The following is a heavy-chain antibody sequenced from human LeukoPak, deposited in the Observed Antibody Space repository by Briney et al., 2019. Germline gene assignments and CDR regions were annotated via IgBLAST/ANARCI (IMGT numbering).Heavy chain of an antibody. CDR2: INHSGST. CDR3: ARGGGYSYGALYYYYYGMDV. J-gene: IGHJ6*02. D-gene: IGHD5-18*01. V-gene: IGHV4-34*01. Sequence: PSETLSLTCAVYGGSFSGYCWSWIRQPPGKGLEWIGEINHSGSTNYNPSLKSRVTISVDTSKNQFSLKLSSVTAADTAVYYCARGGGYSYGALYYYYYGMDVWGQGTTVTVSS. CDR1: GGSFSGYC.